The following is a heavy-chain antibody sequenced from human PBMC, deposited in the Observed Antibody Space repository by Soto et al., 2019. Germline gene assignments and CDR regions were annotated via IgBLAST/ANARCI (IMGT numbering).Heavy chain of an antibody. J-gene: IGHJ5*02. CDR1: GGSISSGGYS. CDR3: ARAKAPLYSSSWYWFDP. V-gene: IGHV4-61*08. CDR2: IYYSGRT. D-gene: IGHD6-13*01. Sequence: PSETLSLTCAVSGGSISSGGYSWSWIRQPPGKGLEWIGYIYYSGRTNYNPSLKSRVTISVDTSKNQFSLKLSSVTAADTAVYYCARAKAPLYSSSWYWFDPWGQGTLVTVSS.